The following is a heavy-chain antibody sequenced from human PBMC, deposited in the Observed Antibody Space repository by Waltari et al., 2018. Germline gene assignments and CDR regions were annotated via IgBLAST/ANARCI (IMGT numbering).Heavy chain of an antibody. CDR1: GFNFRTYS. V-gene: IGHV3-21*01. CDR3: ARDSPAGFIDS. Sequence: EVQLVESGGGLVKPGGSLRLSCAASGFNFRTYSMNWVRQAPGKGREWVSSSSSSGGHKKYADSVKGRLTVSRDNAKNSLYLRMNSLRAEDTAVYYCARDSPAGFIDSWGQGTLVTVSS. D-gene: IGHD3-3*01. J-gene: IGHJ4*02. CDR2: SSSSGGHK.